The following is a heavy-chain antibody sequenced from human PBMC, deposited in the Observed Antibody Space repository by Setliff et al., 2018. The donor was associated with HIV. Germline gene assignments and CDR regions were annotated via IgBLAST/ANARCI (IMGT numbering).Heavy chain of an antibody. Sequence: TLSLTCAVYGGSFSGYYWSWIRQPPGKGLEWIGEINHSGSTNYNPSLKSRVTITINTSKRQFSLNLSSVTAADSAMYYCARESGIVGAQGFDYWSQGTLVTVSS. CDR2: INHSGST. J-gene: IGHJ4*02. D-gene: IGHD1-26*01. CDR3: ARESGIVGAQGFDY. CDR1: GGSFSGYY. V-gene: IGHV4-34*01.